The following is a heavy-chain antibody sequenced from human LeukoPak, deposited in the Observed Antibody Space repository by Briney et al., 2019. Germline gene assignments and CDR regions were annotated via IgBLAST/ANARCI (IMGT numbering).Heavy chain of an antibody. V-gene: IGHV4-30-2*01. CDR3: ARGVDCSGYYPFDY. CDR2: IYHSGST. Sequence: SETLSLTCAVSGGSISSGGYSWSWIRQPPGKGLEWIGYIYHSGSTYYNPSLKSRVTISVDRSKNQFSLKLSSVTAADTAVYYCARGVDCSGYYPFDYWGQGTLVTVSS. J-gene: IGHJ4*02. CDR1: GGSISSGGYS. D-gene: IGHD3-22*01.